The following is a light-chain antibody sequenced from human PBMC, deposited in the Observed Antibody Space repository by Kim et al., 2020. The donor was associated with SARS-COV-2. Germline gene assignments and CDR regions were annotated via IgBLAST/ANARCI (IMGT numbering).Light chain of an antibody. CDR1: QSVSSN. J-gene: IGKJ4*01. Sequence: EIVMTQCPATLSVSPGERATLSCRASQSVSSNLAWYQQKPGQAPRLLFYGASTRATGIPARFSGSGSGTEFTLSTSSLQSEDFSAYYCQQYNNWPLTSGGGTKVYIK. CDR3: QQYNNWPLT. CDR2: GAS. V-gene: IGKV3-15*01.